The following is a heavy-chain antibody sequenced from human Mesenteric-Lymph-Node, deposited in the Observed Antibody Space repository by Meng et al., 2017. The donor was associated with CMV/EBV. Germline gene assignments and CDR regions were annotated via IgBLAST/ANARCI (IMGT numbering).Heavy chain of an antibody. J-gene: IGHJ6*02. Sequence: GESLKISCAASGFTFSSYAMHWVRQAPGKGLEYVSAISSNGGSTYYADSVKGRFTISRDNSKNTLYLQMGSLRAEDMAVYYCARAFGLEWLPYYYYGMDVWGQGTTVTVSS. CDR1: GFTFSSYA. V-gene: IGHV3-64*02. D-gene: IGHD3-3*01. CDR2: ISSNGGST. CDR3: ARAFGLEWLPYYYYGMDV.